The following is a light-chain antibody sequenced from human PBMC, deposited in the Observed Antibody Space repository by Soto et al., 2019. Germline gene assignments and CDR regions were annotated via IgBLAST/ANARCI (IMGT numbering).Light chain of an antibody. J-gene: IGKJ2*01. Sequence: DIQLTQSPPSLSASVGDRVTIACRASQTINNYVNWYQQEAGKAPKLLIYGASSLQRGVPSRFSGSGFGTDFTLTISSLQPADFVIYYCQQTYSTPYIFGGGTKLDI. V-gene: IGKV1-39*01. CDR2: GAS. CDR1: QTINNY. CDR3: QQTYSTPYI.